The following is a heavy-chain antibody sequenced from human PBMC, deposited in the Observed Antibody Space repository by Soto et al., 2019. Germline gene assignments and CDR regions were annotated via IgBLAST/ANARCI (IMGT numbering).Heavy chain of an antibody. D-gene: IGHD3-22*01. V-gene: IGHV4-39*01. CDR3: ARLGYNHDSSGYFD. CDR1: GGSISSSSNY. J-gene: IGHJ4*02. CDR2: IYYSGST. Sequence: SETLSLTCTVSGGSISSSSNYWGWIRQPPGKGLEWIGSIYYSGSTYYNPSLKSRVTISVDTSKNQFSLKLSSVTAADTAVYYCARLGYNHDSSGYFDWGQGTLVTVSS.